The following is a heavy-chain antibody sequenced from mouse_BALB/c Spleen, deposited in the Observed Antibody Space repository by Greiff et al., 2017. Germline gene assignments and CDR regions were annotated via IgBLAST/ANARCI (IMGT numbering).Heavy chain of an antibody. CDR2: ISYSGST. D-gene: IGHD3-1*01. CDR3: ARRGGLGLRFAY. Sequence: EVQRVESGPGLVKPSQSLSLTCTVTGYSITSDYAWTWIRQFPGNKLEWMGYISYSGSTSYNPSLKSRISITRDTSKNQFFLQLNSVTTEDTATYYCARRGGLGLRFAYWGQGTLVTVSA. J-gene: IGHJ3*01. V-gene: IGHV3-2*02. CDR1: GYSITSDYA.